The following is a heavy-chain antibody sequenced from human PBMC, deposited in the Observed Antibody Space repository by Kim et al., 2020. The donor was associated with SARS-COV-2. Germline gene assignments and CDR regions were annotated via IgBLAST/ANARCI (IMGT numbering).Heavy chain of an antibody. D-gene: IGHD1-26*01. CDR1: GFTFSSYS. V-gene: IGHV3-21*01. CDR2: ISSSSSYI. Sequence: GGSLRLSCAASGFTFSSYSMNWVRQAPGKGLEWVSSISSSSSYIYYADSVKGRFTISRDNAKNSLYLQMNSLRAEDTAVYYCASRRIVGATGTGYYYGMDVWDQGTTVTVSS. J-gene: IGHJ6*02. CDR3: ASRRIVGATGTGYYYGMDV.